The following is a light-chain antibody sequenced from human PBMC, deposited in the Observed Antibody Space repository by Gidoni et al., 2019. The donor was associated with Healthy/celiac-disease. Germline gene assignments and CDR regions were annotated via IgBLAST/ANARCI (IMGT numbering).Light chain of an antibody. CDR3: NSRDSSGNLLV. CDR2: GKN. Sequence: SSELTQDPAVSVALGQTVRITCQGDSLRSYYASWYQQKPGQATVLVIYGKNNRPSGIPDRFSGSSSGNTASLTITGAQAEDEADYYCNSRDSSGNLLVFGGGTKLTVL. J-gene: IGLJ3*02. V-gene: IGLV3-19*01. CDR1: SLRSYY.